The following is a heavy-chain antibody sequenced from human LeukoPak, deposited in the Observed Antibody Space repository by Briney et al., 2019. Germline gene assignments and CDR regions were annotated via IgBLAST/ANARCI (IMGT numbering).Heavy chain of an antibody. CDR1: GGSLSSYY. CDR3: ARDPGIRYSSGWYILGY. D-gene: IGHD6-19*01. CDR2: IYYSGST. Sequence: SETLSLTCTVSGGSLSSYYWSWIRQPPGKGLEWIGYIYYSGSTNYNPSLKSRVTISVDTSKNQFSLKLSSVTAADTAVYYCARDPGIRYSSGWYILGYWGQGTLVTVSS. J-gene: IGHJ4*02. V-gene: IGHV4-59*01.